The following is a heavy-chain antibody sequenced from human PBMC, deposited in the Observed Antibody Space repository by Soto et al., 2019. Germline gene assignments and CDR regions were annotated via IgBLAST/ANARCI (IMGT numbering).Heavy chain of an antibody. CDR3: ARGKSPRPGGSMDV. CDR1: GFTFSNYW. D-gene: IGHD3-16*01. CDR2: INTDGTIT. J-gene: IGHJ6*02. Sequence: HPGGSLRLSCAASGFTFSNYWMHWVRQAPGKGLVWVSRINTDGTITHYAASVKGRFTISRDNAKNTLYLQMNSLRAEDTAVFYCARGKSPRPGGSMDVWGQGTTVTVSS. V-gene: IGHV3-74*01.